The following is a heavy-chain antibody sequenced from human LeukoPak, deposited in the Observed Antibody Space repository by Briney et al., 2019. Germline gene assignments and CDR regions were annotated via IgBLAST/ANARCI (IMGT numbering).Heavy chain of an antibody. CDR1: GFTFTNYW. CDR3: AREEAGATSYYFDY. Sequence: GGSLRLSCAASGFTFTNYWMNWLRQAPGKGLEWVANIKQDGGAKNYVDSVKGRFTISRDNAKNSLYLQMNNLRVEDTAVYYCAREEAGATSYYFDYWGQGTLVTVSS. CDR2: IKQDGGAK. J-gene: IGHJ4*02. V-gene: IGHV3-7*01. D-gene: IGHD1-26*01.